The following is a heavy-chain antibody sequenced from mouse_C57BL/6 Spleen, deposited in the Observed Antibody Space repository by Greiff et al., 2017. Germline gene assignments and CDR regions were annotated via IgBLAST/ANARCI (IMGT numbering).Heavy chain of an antibody. CDR2: ISDGGSYT. CDR1: GFTFTSYA. V-gene: IGHV5-4*01. D-gene: IGHD3-3*01. CDR3: ARWDRNYAMDY. J-gene: IGHJ4*01. Sequence: EVLLVQSGGGLVKPGGSLKLSCAASGFTFTSYAMSWVRQTPEKRLEWVAIISDGGSYTYYPDNVKGRFTISRDNAKNNLYMQLSHLKSEDTAMYYCARWDRNYAMDYWGQGTSVTVSS.